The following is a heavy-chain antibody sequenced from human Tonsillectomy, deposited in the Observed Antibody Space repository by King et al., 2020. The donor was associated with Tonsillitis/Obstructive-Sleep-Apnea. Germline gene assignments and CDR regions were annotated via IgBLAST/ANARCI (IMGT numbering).Heavy chain of an antibody. Sequence: QLVQSGAEVKKTGSSVKVSCKASGHTFTYRYLHWVRQAPGQALEWMGWITPFNGKTNYAQKFQDRVTITRDRSMSTAYMELSSLRYEDTAMYYCARGGGEDYDPFDYWGQGSLVTVSS. CDR2: ITPFNGKT. J-gene: IGHJ4*02. D-gene: IGHD4-17*01. CDR3: ARGGGEDYDPFDY. CDR1: GHTFTYRY. V-gene: IGHV1-45*02.